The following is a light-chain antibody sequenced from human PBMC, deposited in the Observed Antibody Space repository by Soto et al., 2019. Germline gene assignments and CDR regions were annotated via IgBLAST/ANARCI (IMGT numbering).Light chain of an antibody. Sequence: DIVMTQSPLSLPVTPGEPASISCRSSQSLLHSNGYNYLDWYLQKPGQSPQLLIYLGSNRASGVPDRFSGSGSGTDFTLTISRLEPEDFAVYYCQHYGTSLYTFGQGTKLEIK. CDR3: QHYGTSLYT. V-gene: IGKV2-28*01. CDR1: QSLLHSNGYNY. J-gene: IGKJ2*01. CDR2: LGS.